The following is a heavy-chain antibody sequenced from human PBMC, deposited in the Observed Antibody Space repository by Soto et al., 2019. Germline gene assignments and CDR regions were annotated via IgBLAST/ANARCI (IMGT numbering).Heavy chain of an antibody. CDR3: AKDKGWNYGMDV. J-gene: IGHJ6*02. V-gene: IGHV3-23*01. Sequence: XGARRVSCAAAGCNFGGYALNWVRQAPGKGLEWLSGISGSGDGTYYADSIKGRFTSSRDSSKKTVYLQMHSLRAEDTAVYYCAKDKGWNYGMDVWRLGPTVTVSS. D-gene: IGHD6-19*01. CDR1: GCNFGGYA. CDR2: ISGSGDGT.